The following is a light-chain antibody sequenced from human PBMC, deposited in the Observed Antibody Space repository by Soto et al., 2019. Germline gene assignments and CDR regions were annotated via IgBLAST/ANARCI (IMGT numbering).Light chain of an antibody. V-gene: IGLV2-14*01. CDR3: SSYTTTTRL. CDR1: SSDNGSNNY. CDR2: AVS. J-gene: IGLJ3*02. Sequence: QSALTQPASVSGSPGQSITISFTGTSSDNGSNNYVSWFQQRPGKAPTLIIYAVSKRPSGVSTHFSGSKTGNTPALTISGLLHDDEAEYSCSSYTTTTRLFGGGTKLTV.